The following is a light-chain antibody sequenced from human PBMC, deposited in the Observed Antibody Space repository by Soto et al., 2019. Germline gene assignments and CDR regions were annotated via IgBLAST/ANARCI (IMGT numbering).Light chain of an antibody. J-gene: IGKJ1*01. Sequence: EIVMTQSPATLSVSPGERATLSCRASQSVSSNLAWYQQKPGQAPRLLIYGASTRATGIPARFSGSGSGTGFTLTISRLEPEDFAVYYCQQYGGSPRTFGQGTKVDIK. CDR3: QQYGGSPRT. CDR2: GAS. V-gene: IGKV3-15*01. CDR1: QSVSSN.